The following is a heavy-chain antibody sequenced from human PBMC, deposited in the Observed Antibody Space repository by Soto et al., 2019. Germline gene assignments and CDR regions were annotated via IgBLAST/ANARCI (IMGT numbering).Heavy chain of an antibody. D-gene: IGHD2-15*01. CDR2: ISYDGSNK. CDR1: GFTFSSYG. J-gene: IGHJ3*02. Sequence: QVQLVESGGGVVQPGRSLRLSCAASGFTFSSYGMHWVRQAPGKGLEWVAVISYDGSNKYYADSVKGRFTISRDNSKNTLYLQMNSLRAEDTAVYYCAIMVAATGDAFDIWGQGTMVTVSS. CDR3: AIMVAATGDAFDI. V-gene: IGHV3-30*03.